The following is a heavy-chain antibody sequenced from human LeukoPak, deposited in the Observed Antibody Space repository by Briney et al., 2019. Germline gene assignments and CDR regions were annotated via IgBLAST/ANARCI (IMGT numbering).Heavy chain of an antibody. J-gene: IGHJ6*03. V-gene: IGHV1-24*01. D-gene: IGHD6-19*01. Sequence: ASVKVSCKVSGYTLTELSMHWARQAPGKGLEWMGGFDPEDGETIYAQKFQGRVTMTEDTSTDTAYMELSSLRSEDTAVYYCATVGAVADRWYYYYYSMDVWGKGTTVTVS. CDR3: ATVGAVADRWYYYYYSMDV. CDR1: GYTLTELS. CDR2: FDPEDGET.